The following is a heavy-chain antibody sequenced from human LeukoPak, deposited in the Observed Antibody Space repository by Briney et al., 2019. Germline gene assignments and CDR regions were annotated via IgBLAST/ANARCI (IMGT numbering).Heavy chain of an antibody. J-gene: IGHJ4*02. CDR2: VNPNSAAS. CDR1: GYSFSGHY. CDR3: ARDFYGSRPGAFDY. Sequence: ASVKVSFKASGYSFSGHYIHWVRQAPGQGLEWMGQVNPNSAASHYAQKFQDRVTMTSDTSINMAYMELRSLRSDDTAVYYCARDFYGSRPGAFDYWGQGTLITVSS. V-gene: IGHV1-2*06. D-gene: IGHD3-10*01.